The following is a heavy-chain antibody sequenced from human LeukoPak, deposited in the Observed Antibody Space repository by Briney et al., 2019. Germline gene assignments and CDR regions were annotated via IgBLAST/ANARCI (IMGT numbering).Heavy chain of an antibody. CDR1: GGTFSSYA. D-gene: IGHD4-23*01. V-gene: IGHV1-69*13. CDR3: ARPSDYGGNSFSVYDAFDI. J-gene: IGHJ3*02. Sequence: GASVNVSCKASGGTFSSYAISWVRQAPGQGLEWMGGIIPIFGTANYAQKFQGRVTITADESTSTAYMELSSLRSEDTAVYYCARPSDYGGNSFSVYDAFDIWGQGAMVTVSS. CDR2: IIPIFGTA.